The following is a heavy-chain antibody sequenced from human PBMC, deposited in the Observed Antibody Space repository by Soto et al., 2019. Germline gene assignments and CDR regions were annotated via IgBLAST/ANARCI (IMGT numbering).Heavy chain of an antibody. D-gene: IGHD2-2*01. CDR3: AREGLVLVPTTVNSDYYYYAMDV. V-gene: IGHV1-69*13. CDR1: GYTLTELS. CDR2: FISSSATS. J-gene: IGHJ6*02. Sequence: ASVKVSCKVSGYTLTELSMHWMRQAPGQGLEWMGGFISSSATSNYAQKFQGRVTITADESTSTAYMELSSLRSEDTAVYYCAREGLVLVPTTVNSDYYYYAMDVWGQGTTVTVSS.